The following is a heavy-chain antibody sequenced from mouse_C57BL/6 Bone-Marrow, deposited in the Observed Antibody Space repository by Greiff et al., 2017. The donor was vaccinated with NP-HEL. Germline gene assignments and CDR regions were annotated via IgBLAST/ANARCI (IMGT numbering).Heavy chain of an antibody. D-gene: IGHD2-5*01. J-gene: IGHJ1*03. CDR2: INPYNGGT. V-gene: IGHV1-19*01. CDR3: ARYLRNSKPSYWYFDV. Sequence: EVQLQQSGPVLVKPGASVKMSCKASGYTFTDYYMNWVKQSHGKSLEWIGVINPYNGGTSYNQKFKGKATLTVDKSSSTAYMELNSLTSEDSAVYYCARYLRNSKPSYWYFDVWGTGTTVTVSS. CDR1: GYTFTDYY.